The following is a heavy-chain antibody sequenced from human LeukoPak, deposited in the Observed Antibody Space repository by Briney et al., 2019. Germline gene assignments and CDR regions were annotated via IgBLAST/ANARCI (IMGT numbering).Heavy chain of an antibody. D-gene: IGHD3-22*01. J-gene: IGHJ4*02. CDR1: GFTFTSYA. Sequence: GGSLRLSCAASGFTFTSYAMNWVRQAPGKALEWVSAVSGNGGGTYYADSVKGHFTISRDNSKNTVYLQMNSLRVEDTALYYCAKGVYYDNSGYYYFDSWGQGTLVTASS. V-gene: IGHV3-23*01. CDR2: VSGNGGGT. CDR3: AKGVYYDNSGYYYFDS.